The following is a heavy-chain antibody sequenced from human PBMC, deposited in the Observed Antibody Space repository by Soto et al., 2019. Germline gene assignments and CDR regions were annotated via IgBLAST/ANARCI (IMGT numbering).Heavy chain of an antibody. CDR2: IHYSGSA. V-gene: IGHV4-59*01. Sequence: SETLSLTCTVSGDSISNSFWAWIRQPPGKGLEWIGYIHYSGSANYNPSLKSRVTISVDTPKNQFPLTLNSVTAADTAVYYCARDLPGWLPSPTSSRYWGQGTLVTVSS. CDR3: ARDLPGWLPSPTSSRY. J-gene: IGHJ4*02. D-gene: IGHD2-15*01. CDR1: GDSISNSF.